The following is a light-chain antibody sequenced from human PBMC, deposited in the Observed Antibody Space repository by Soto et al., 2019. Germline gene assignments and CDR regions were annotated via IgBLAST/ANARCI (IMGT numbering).Light chain of an antibody. V-gene: IGKV3-15*01. J-gene: IGKJ4*02. CDR1: QTVGTS. CDR2: VAS. Sequence: EIVLTQSPATLSVSPGERATLTCRASQTVGTSLAWYQQKPGQAPRLLIYVASTRATGVPSRFSGSGSGTEFALTVSSLQSEGFAVYYCQQHSAGPLTFGGGTKVEIK. CDR3: QQHSAGPLT.